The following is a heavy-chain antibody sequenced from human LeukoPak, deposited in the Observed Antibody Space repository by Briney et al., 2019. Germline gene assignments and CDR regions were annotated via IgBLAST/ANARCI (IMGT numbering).Heavy chain of an antibody. CDR2: IYTSGST. Sequence: SETLSLTCTVSGYSISSGYYWSWIRQPAGKGLEWIGRIYTSGSTNYNPSLKSRVTISVDTSKNQFSLKLSSVTAADTAVYYCASGNSYGSKSDYWGQGTLVTVSS. CDR1: GYSISSGYY. D-gene: IGHD5-18*01. J-gene: IGHJ4*02. V-gene: IGHV4-61*02. CDR3: ASGNSYGSKSDY.